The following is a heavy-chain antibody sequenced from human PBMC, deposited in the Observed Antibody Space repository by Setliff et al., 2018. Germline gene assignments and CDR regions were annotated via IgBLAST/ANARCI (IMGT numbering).Heavy chain of an antibody. Sequence: LRLSCAASGFSFCDYSMDWVRQAPGKGLEWVSYITSSSNTIYYAESVKGRITISRDNAKNSLYLQLNGLRADDTAVYYCAIYLGEWRLDPWGQGTLVTVSS. CDR3: AIYLGEWRLDP. J-gene: IGHJ5*02. CDR2: ITSSSNTI. V-gene: IGHV3-48*01. D-gene: IGHD3-3*01. CDR1: GFSFCDYS.